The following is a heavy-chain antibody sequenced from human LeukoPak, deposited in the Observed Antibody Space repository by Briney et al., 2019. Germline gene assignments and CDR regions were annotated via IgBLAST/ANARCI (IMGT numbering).Heavy chain of an antibody. Sequence: GASVTVSFKASAGTFSRYAISWVRQAPGQGLEWMGRITPMSATPSQSQWIQGRVTITADKSTNTVYLDLSSLRSDDTALYFCAGDPPGTPVGFDIWGQGTMITVSS. CDR1: AGTFSRYA. V-gene: IGHV1-69*06. J-gene: IGHJ3*02. CDR3: AGDPPGTPVGFDI. CDR2: ITPMSATP. D-gene: IGHD3-10*01.